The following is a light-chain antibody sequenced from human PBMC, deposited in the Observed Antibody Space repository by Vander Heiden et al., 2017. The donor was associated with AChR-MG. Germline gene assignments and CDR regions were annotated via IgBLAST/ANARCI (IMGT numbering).Light chain of an antibody. V-gene: IGLV3-1*01. Sequence: DLTQAPSVSVSPGQTALITCSGDKLGQKFVSWYRQKPGQSPGLVMFQDEKRPSGIPERLSGSNSGDTATLTISGTQPVDEADYYCQAWDSTTVLFGGGTKLTVL. CDR3: QAWDSTTVL. CDR2: QDE. J-gene: IGLJ2*01. CDR1: KLGQKF.